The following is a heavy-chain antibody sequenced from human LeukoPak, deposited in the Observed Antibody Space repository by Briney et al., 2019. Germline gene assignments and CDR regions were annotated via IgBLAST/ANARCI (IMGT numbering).Heavy chain of an antibody. CDR3: ARDDYSNSWFDP. J-gene: IGHJ5*02. CDR1: GGSISSGGYY. CDR2: IYYSGST. V-gene: IGHV4-31*03. D-gene: IGHD2-15*01. Sequence: SETLSLTCTVSGGSISSGGYYWSWIRQHPGKGLEWIGYIYYSGSTYYNPSLKSRVTISVDTSKNQFSLKLSSVTAADTAVYYCARDDYSNSWFDPWGQGTLVTVSS.